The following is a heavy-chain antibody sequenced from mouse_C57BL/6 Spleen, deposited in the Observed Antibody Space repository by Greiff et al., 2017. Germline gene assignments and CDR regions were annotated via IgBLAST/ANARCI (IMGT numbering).Heavy chain of an antibody. CDR2: IHPNSGST. V-gene: IGHV1-64*01. J-gene: IGHJ1*03. CDR3: ARAPYGNWYFDV. Sequence: VQLQQPGAELVKPGASVKLSCKASGYTFTSYWMHWVKQRPGQGLAWIGMIHPNSGSTNYNEKFKSKATLTVAKSSRTAYMQLSSLTSEDSAVYSCARAPYGNWYFDVWGTGTTVTVSA. D-gene: IGHD2-1*01. CDR1: GYTFTSYW.